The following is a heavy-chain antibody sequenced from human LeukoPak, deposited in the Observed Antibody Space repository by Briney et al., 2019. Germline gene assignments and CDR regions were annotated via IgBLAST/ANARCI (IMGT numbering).Heavy chain of an antibody. CDR2: IYYSGST. J-gene: IGHJ4*02. CDR3: ARHLDIAASGTFDY. D-gene: IGHD6-13*01. V-gene: IGHV4-59*08. Sequence: SETLSLTRTVSGGSISSHHWSWIRQPPGKGLEWIGYIYYSGSTNYNPSLKSRVTISVDTSKNQFSLKLSSVTAADTAVYYCARHLDIAASGTFDYWGQGTLVTVSS. CDR1: GGSISSHH.